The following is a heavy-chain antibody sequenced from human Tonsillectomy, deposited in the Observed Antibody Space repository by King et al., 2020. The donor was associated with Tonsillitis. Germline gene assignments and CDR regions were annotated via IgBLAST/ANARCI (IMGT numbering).Heavy chain of an antibody. Sequence: MQLVQSGAEVKKPGESLKISCKGSGYTFSSYWIAWVRQMPGKGLEWMGIIYPGDSDTRYSPSFQGQVTISADKSISTAYLQWSSLKASDTAMYYCARNPPSDSSDYADAFDIWGQGTMVTVSS. CDR1: GYTFSSYW. CDR2: IYPGDSDT. J-gene: IGHJ3*02. CDR3: ARNPPSDSSDYADAFDI. V-gene: IGHV5-51*03. D-gene: IGHD3-22*01.